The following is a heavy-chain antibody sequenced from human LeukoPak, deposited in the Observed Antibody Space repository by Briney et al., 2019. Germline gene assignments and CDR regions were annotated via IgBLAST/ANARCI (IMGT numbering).Heavy chain of an antibody. CDR1: ADSFSSHY. J-gene: IGHJ3*02. CDR2: ISYIGST. D-gene: IGHD4-17*01. V-gene: IGHV4-59*11. CDR3: ARDLVTVTKGFDI. Sequence: PSETLSLTCAVSADSFSSHYWTWIRQSPVTGLEWIGYISYIGSTNYNPSLKSRVTISIDTSKNQFSLKLRSVTAADTAVYYCARDLVTVTKGFDIWGQGTMVSVSS.